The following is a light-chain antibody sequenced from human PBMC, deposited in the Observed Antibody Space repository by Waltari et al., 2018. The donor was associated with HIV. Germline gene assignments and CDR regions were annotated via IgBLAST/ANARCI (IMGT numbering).Light chain of an antibody. J-gene: IGKJ4*01. V-gene: IGKV1-27*01. CDR3: QKYNTALT. CDR1: QGISNY. CDR2: ASS. Sequence: TQSPSSLSASVGDRVTITCRASQGISNYLAWYQQKPGKAPKLLIYASSTLQSGVPSRFSGSRSGTEFTLTISSLQPEDVATYYCQKYNTALTFGGGTRVEIK.